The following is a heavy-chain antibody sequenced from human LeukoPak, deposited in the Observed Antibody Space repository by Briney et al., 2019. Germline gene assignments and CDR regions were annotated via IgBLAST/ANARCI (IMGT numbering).Heavy chain of an antibody. CDR3: VDLNAPL. CDR1: GFTFSTYS. J-gene: IGHJ4*02. Sequence: GGSLRLSCAASGFTFSTYSMNWVRQAPGRGLEWVSYISGSSSSTKYADSVKGRFTISRDNAKKTLYLQMNSLRVEDTAVYYCVDLNAPLWGQGTLVTVSS. V-gene: IGHV3-48*04. D-gene: IGHD2-8*01. CDR2: ISGSSSST.